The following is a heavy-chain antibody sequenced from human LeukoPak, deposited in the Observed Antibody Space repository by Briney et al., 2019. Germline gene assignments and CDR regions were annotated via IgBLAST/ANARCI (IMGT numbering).Heavy chain of an antibody. CDR3: VDLNAPL. CDR1: GFTFSTYS. J-gene: IGHJ4*02. Sequence: GGSLRLSCAASGFTFSTYSMNWVRQAPGRGLEWVSYISGSSSSTKYADSVKGRFTISRDNAKKTLYLQMNSLRVEDTAVYYCVDLNAPLWGQGTLVTVSS. V-gene: IGHV3-48*04. D-gene: IGHD2-8*01. CDR2: ISGSSSST.